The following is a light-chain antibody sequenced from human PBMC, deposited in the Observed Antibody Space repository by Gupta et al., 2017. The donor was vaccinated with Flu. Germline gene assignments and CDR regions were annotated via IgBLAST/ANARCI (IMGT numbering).Light chain of an antibody. J-gene: IGLJ3*02. CDR1: SIDVGGFHP. CDR3: SSFRVTTTPGWV. Sequence: QSALSHPASVSASPGQSIPISWTGTSIDVGGFHPLSWYKQQPGKAPQLIIYHVRYRPSGVSYRSSGYKSGNPASLNISGLLAEEDCDYYCSSFRVTTTPGWVFGGGTKVTVL. CDR2: HVR. V-gene: IGLV2-14*03.